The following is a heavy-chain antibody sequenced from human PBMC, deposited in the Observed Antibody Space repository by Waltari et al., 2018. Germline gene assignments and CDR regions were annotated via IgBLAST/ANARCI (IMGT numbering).Heavy chain of an antibody. V-gene: IGHV1-69*08. CDR2: IIPIFGTA. D-gene: IGHD4-17*01. J-gene: IGHJ4*02. CDR1: GSTFRSYA. CDR3: ATSQSEGAYGDYED. Sequence: QVQLVQSGAEVKKPGSSVKVSCKASGSTFRSYAISWVRQAPGQGLEWMGRIIPIFGTANYAQKFQGRVTITADKSTSTAYMELSSLRSEDTAVYYCATSQSEGAYGDYEDWGQGTLVTVSS.